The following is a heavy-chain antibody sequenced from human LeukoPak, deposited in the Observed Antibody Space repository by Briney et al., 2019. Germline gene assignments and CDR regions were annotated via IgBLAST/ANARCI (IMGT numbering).Heavy chain of an antibody. CDR3: ARWAALSNYDDRWGSYRLAGYYFDY. J-gene: IGHJ4*02. D-gene: IGHD3-16*02. V-gene: IGHV4-34*01. CDR2: INHSGST. CDR1: GGSFSDYY. Sequence: SETLSLTCAVYGGSFSDYYWIWIRQPPGKGLEWIGEINHSGSTNYNPSLKSRVTISVDASKNQFSLKLTFVTAADTDVYYCARWAALSNYDDRWGSYRLAGYYFDYWGQGTLVTVSS.